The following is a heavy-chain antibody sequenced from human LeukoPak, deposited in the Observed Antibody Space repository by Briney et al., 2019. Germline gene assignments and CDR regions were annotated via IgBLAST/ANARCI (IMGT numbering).Heavy chain of an antibody. J-gene: IGHJ3*02. V-gene: IGHV3-21*01. CDR1: GFTFSSYS. D-gene: IGHD3-16*01. CDR3: ARDYVSDAFDI. CDR2: ISSSSSYT. Sequence: GGSLRLSCAASGFTFSSYSMNWVRQAPGKGLEWVSSISSSSSYTYYADSVKGRFTISRDNAKNSLYLQMNSLRAEDTAVYYCARDYVSDAFDIWGQGTMVTVSS.